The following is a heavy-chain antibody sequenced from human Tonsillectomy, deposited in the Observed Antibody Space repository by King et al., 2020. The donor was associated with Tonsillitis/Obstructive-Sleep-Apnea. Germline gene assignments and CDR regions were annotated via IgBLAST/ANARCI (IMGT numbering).Heavy chain of an antibody. CDR1: GFTFSSYT. CDR3: AREEQQLVLAYYYYYMDV. CDR2: ISSSSSYI. D-gene: IGHD6-13*01. V-gene: IGHV3-21*01. J-gene: IGHJ6*03. Sequence: QLVESGGGLVKPGGSLRLSCAASGFTFSSYTMNWVRQAPGKGLEWVSSISSSSSYIYYSDSVKGRFTISRDNAKNSLYPQMNSLRAEDTAVYYCAREEQQLVLAYYYYYMDVWGKGTTVTVSS.